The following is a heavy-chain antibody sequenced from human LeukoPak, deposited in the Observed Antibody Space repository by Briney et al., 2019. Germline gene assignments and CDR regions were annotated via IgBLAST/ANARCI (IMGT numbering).Heavy chain of an antibody. J-gene: IGHJ4*02. CDR3: ARTNYYESSGADY. Sequence: GASVKVSCKASGYTFTSYVIHWVRQAPGQRLEWMGWINPNSGGTNYAQKFQGRVTMTRDTSINTAYMEVSRLRSDDTAVYFCARTNYYESSGADYWGQGTLVTVSS. CDR2: INPNSGGT. CDR1: GYTFTSYV. D-gene: IGHD3-22*01. V-gene: IGHV1-2*02.